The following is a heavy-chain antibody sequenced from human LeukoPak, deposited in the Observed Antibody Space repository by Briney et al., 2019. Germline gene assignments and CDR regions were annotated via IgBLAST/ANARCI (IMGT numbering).Heavy chain of an antibody. D-gene: IGHD3-22*01. CDR3: AKQTYYYDSSYPGEFDY. Sequence: EPGRSLRLSCAASGFTFSSYGMHWVRQAPGKGLEWVAVISYDGSNKYYADSVKGRFTSSRDNSKNTLYLQMNSLRAEDTAVYYCAKQTYYYDSSYPGEFDYWGQGTLVTVSS. J-gene: IGHJ4*02. CDR1: GFTFSSYG. V-gene: IGHV3-30*18. CDR2: ISYDGSNK.